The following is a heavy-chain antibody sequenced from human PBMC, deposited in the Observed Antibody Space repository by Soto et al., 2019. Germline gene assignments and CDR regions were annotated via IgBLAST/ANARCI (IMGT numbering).Heavy chain of an antibody. CDR2: IYYSGST. J-gene: IGHJ4*02. CDR3: ASVYDKVVQADTEYLYFDY. CDR1: GGSISSGGYY. V-gene: IGHV4-31*03. Sequence: TLSLTCTVSGGSISSGGYYWSWIRQHPGKGLEWIGYIYYSGSTYYNPSLKSRVTISVDTSKNQFSLKLSSVTAADTAVYYCASVYDKVVQADTEYLYFDYWGQGTLVTVSA. D-gene: IGHD2-2*01.